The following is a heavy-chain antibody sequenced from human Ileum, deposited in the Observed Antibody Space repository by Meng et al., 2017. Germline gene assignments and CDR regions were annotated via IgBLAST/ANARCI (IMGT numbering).Heavy chain of an antibody. CDR1: GGSISIGDYY. CDR2: IYYSGST. V-gene: IGHV4-30-4*01. D-gene: IGHD2-15*01. Sequence: QLQLRESGPGLLKSSQTLSLTCTVSGGSISIGDYYWSWVRQPPGKGLEWIGYIYYSGSTYYNPSLKSRAIMSVDTSKNHFSLKLSSVTAADTAVYYCARDRGGSYYFDYWGQGTLVTVSS. CDR3: ARDRGGSYYFDY. J-gene: IGHJ4*02.